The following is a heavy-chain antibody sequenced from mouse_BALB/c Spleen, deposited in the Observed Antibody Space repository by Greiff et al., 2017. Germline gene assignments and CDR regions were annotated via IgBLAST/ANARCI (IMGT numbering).Heavy chain of an antibody. CDR3: AREGGYGNWRFYFDY. J-gene: IGHJ3*01. D-gene: IGHD2-10*02. CDR1: GFTFSSYG. V-gene: IGHV5-6-3*01. Sequence: EVKLVESGGGLVQPGGSLKLSCAASGFTFSSYGMSWVRQTPDKRLELVATINSNGGSTYYPDSVKGRFTISRDNAKNTLYLQMSSLRSEDTAMYYCAREGGYGNWRFYFDYWGQGTLVTVSA. CDR2: INSNGGST.